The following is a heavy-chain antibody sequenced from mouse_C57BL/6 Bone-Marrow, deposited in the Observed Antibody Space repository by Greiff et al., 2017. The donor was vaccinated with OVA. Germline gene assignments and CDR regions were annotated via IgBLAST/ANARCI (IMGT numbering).Heavy chain of an antibody. D-gene: IGHD1-1*01. J-gene: IGHJ2*01. Sequence: VQLQQSGAELVRPGASVKLSCKASGYTFTDYYINWVKQRPGQGLEWIARIYPGSGNTYYNEKFKGKATLTAEKSSSTAYMQLSSLTSEDSAVYFCARSFYYGSSWDYWGQGTTLTVSS. CDR3: ARSFYYGSSWDY. CDR2: IYPGSGNT. V-gene: IGHV1-76*01. CDR1: GYTFTDYY.